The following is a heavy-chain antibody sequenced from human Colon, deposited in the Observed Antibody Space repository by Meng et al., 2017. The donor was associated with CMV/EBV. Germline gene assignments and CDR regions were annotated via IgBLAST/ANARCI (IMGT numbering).Heavy chain of an antibody. V-gene: IGHV3-7*03. D-gene: IGHD3-10*01. CDR3: SKDSPRGGDFDY. J-gene: IGHJ4*02. CDR1: GFTFSSYW. Sequence: GESLKISCAASGFTFSSYWMSWVRQAPGKGLEWVANIKQDGSEKYYVDSVKGRFTISRDNAKNSLYLQMNSLRAEDTDVYYCSKDSPRGGDFDYWGQGTLVTVSS. CDR2: IKQDGSEK.